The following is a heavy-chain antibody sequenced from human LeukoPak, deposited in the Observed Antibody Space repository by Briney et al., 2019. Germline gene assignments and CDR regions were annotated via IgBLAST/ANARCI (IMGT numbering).Heavy chain of an antibody. CDR2: IRYDGSNK. J-gene: IGHJ5*02. CDR3: ARAPQEGFDP. V-gene: IGHV3-30*02. CDR1: GFTFSTHG. Sequence: PGGSLRLSCAASGFTFSTHGMHWVRQAPGKGLEWVAFIRYDGSNKYYADSVKGRFTISRDNSKNTLYLQMNSLRAEDTAVYYCARAPQEGFDPWGQGTLVTVSS.